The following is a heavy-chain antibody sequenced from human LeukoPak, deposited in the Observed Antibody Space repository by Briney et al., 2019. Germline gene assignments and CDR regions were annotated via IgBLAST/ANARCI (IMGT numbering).Heavy chain of an antibody. CDR2: ISAYNGNT. CDR3: ARVIGYSKPTDYFDY. V-gene: IGHV1-18*01. Sequence: ASVKVCCKASGYTFTSYGISWVRQAPGQGLGWRGWISAYNGNTNYAQKLRGRVTMTTDTSTSTAYMELRSLRSDDTAVYYCARVIGYSKPTDYFDYWGQGTLVTVSS. D-gene: IGHD4-11*01. J-gene: IGHJ4*02. CDR1: GYTFTSYG.